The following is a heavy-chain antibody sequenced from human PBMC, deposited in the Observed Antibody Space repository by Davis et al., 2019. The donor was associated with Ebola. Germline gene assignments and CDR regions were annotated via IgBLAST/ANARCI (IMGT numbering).Heavy chain of an antibody. CDR3: ARDRVVYATNYYYYGMDV. V-gene: IGHV3-23*01. Sequence: GESLKISCAASGFTFSSYAMSWVRQAPGKGLEWVSAISGSGGSTYYADSVKGRFTISRDNSKNTLYLQMNSLRAEDTAVYYCARDRVVYATNYYYYGMDVWGQGTTVTVSS. CDR1: GFTFSSYA. CDR2: ISGSGGST. D-gene: IGHD2-8*02. J-gene: IGHJ6*02.